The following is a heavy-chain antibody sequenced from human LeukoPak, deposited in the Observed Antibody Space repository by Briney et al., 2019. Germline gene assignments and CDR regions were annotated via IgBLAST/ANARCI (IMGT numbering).Heavy chain of an antibody. J-gene: IGHJ6*04. D-gene: IGHD3-10*01. CDR1: GYTFTSYA. CDR2: INAGNGNT. Sequence: ASVKFSCKASGYTFTSYAMHWVRQAPGQRLEWMGWINAGNGNTKYSQKFQGRVTITRDTSASTAYMELSSLRSEDTAVYYCAREGFGVLSGYYGMDVWGKGTTVTVSS. CDR3: AREGFGVLSGYYGMDV. V-gene: IGHV1-3*01.